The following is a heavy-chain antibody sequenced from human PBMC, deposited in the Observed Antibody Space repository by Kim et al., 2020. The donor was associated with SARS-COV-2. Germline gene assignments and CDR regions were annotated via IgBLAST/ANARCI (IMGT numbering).Heavy chain of an antibody. CDR2: INAGNGNT. Sequence: ASVKVSCKASGYTFTSYAMHWVRQAPGQRLEWMGWINAGNGNTKYSQKFQGRVTITRDTSASTAYMELSSLRSEDTAVYYCARVSDYYDSSDYFDYWGQGTLVTVSS. D-gene: IGHD3-22*01. J-gene: IGHJ4*02. CDR3: ARVSDYYDSSDYFDY. CDR1: GYTFTSYA. V-gene: IGHV1-3*01.